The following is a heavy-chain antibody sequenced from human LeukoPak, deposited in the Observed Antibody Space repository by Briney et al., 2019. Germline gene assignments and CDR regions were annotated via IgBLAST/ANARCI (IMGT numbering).Heavy chain of an antibody. D-gene: IGHD6-13*01. CDR3: ARDRGSSWYRGEVFDY. Sequence: EASVKVSCKASGYTFTSYGISWVRQAPGQGLEWMGWISAYNGNTNYAQKLQGRVTMTTDTSTSTAYMELRSLRSDDTAVYYCARDRGSSWYRGEVFDYWGQGTLVTVSS. CDR2: ISAYNGNT. CDR1: GYTFTSYG. J-gene: IGHJ4*02. V-gene: IGHV1-18*01.